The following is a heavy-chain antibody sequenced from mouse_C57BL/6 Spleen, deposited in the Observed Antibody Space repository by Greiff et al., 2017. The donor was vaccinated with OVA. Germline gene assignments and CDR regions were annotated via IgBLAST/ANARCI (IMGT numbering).Heavy chain of an antibody. D-gene: IGHD1-1*01. CDR3: TTITTDYFDY. CDR2: IDPENGDT. V-gene: IGHV14-4*01. CDR1: GFNIKDDY. J-gene: IGHJ2*01. Sequence: EVQLQQSGAELVRPGASVKLSCTASGFNIKDDYMHWVKQRPEQGLEWIGWIDPENGDTEYASKFQGKATITADTSSNTAYLQLSSLTSEDTAVYYCTTITTDYFDYWGQGTTLTVSS.